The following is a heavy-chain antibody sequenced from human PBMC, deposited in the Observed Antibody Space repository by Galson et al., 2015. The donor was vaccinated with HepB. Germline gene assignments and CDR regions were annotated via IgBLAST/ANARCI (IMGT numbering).Heavy chain of an antibody. Sequence: SLRLSCAASGFTFGDYAMTWVRQTPGKGLEWVSTINGNGGNTYYADSVKGRFTISRDNAKNSLYLQMNSLRAGDTALYYCARGLIDDFWSASYFDYWGQGTLVTVSS. D-gene: IGHD3-3*01. J-gene: IGHJ4*02. CDR2: INGNGGNT. CDR1: GFTFGDYA. CDR3: ARGLIDDFWSASYFDY. V-gene: IGHV3-20*04.